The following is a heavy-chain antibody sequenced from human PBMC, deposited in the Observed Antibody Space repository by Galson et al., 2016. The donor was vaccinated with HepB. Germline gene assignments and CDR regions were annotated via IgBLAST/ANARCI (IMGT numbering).Heavy chain of an antibody. V-gene: IGHV4-31*03. Sequence: TLSLTCTVSGGSISSGGFYWTWIRQNPGKGLEWIGNIYYSGTTPYNPPLKSRVTISEDTSNNQFSLKLTSVTAADTAVYYCARVAGNPGRTAYYDYWGLGTLVTVSS. J-gene: IGHJ4*02. CDR3: ARVAGNPGRTAYYDY. D-gene: IGHD4-23*01. CDR2: IYYSGTT. CDR1: GGSISSGGFY.